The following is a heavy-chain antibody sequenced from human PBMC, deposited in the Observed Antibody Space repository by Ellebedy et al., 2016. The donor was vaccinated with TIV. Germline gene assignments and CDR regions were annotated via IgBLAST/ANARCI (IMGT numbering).Heavy chain of an antibody. CDR2: VSCSGDRT. CDR1: GFTFNNQA. J-gene: IGHJ4*02. D-gene: IGHD3/OR15-3a*01. V-gene: IGHV3-23*01. Sequence: GGSLRLXXAASGFTFNNQAMGWVRQSPGKGPECVSVVSCSGDRTYSADSVQGRFTISRDNSKNTLYMQMNGLTVEDTAIYYCVSYPRPSVDYLVFDFWGQGALVTVSS. CDR3: VSYPRPSVDYLVFDF.